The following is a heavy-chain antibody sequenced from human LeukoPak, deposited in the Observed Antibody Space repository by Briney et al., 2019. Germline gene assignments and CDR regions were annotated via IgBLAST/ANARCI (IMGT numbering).Heavy chain of an antibody. CDR1: GYTFSSYY. CDR2: ISPSGDYT. V-gene: IGHV1-46*04. J-gene: IGHJ4*02. D-gene: IGHD6-19*01. CDR3: ARDNSGWAVDY. Sequence: ASVKVSCKASGYTFSSYYMHWVRQAPGQGLEWMGIISPSGDYTRYAQKLQGRVSMTLDTSTSTVHMELNSLESEVTAMYYCARDNSGWAVDYWGQGTLVTVTS.